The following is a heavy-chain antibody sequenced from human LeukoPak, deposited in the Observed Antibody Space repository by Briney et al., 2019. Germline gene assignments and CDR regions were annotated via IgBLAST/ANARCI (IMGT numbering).Heavy chain of an antibody. D-gene: IGHD3-22*01. CDR3: ARVAIVVVRRAFDI. J-gene: IGHJ3*02. CDR1: GGSISSSSYY. V-gene: IGHV4-39*07. CDR2: IYYSGST. Sequence: SETLSLTCTVSGGSISSSSYYWGWIRQPPGKGLEWIGSIYYSGSTYYNPSLKGRVTISVDTSKNQFSLKLSSVTAADTAVYYCARVAIVVVRRAFDIWGQGTMVTVSS.